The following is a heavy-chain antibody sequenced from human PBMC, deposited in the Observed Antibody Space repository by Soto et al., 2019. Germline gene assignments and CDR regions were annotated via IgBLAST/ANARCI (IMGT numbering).Heavy chain of an antibody. CDR1: GFNFSIYW. J-gene: IGHJ6*01. Sequence: GGSLRLSCAASGFNFSIYWMSWVRQAPGKGLEWVANIKEDGSEKYYVDSVKGRFTISRDNAKNSLYLQMNSLRAGDTAVYYCARVGVTTHGMDVWGQGTTVTVSS. CDR2: IKEDGSEK. CDR3: ARVGVTTHGMDV. D-gene: IGHD4-17*01. V-gene: IGHV3-7*03.